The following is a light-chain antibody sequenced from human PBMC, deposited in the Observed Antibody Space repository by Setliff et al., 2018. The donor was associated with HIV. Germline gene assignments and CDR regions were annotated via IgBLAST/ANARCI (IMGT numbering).Light chain of an antibody. CDR3: CSYGGSSTFVV. Sequence: QPALTQPASVSGSPGQSITISCTGTSNDVGSYSLVSWYQQLPSKAPKLMIYEVDKRPSGVSNRFSGSKSGNTASLTISGLQAEDEADYYCCSYGGSSTFVVFGGGTKVTVL. V-gene: IGLV2-23*02. CDR1: SNDVGSYSL. J-gene: IGLJ2*01. CDR2: EVD.